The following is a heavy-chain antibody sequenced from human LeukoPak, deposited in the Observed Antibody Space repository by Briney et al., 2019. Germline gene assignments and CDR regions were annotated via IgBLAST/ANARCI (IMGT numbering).Heavy chain of an antibody. V-gene: IGHV3-23*01. CDR2: ISGGST. CDR1: GFTFSYYA. CDR3: AKGGYNYGYVDY. D-gene: IGHD5-18*01. Sequence: PGGSLRLSCTASGFTFSYYAMAWVRQAPGKGLEWVSSISGGSTYYADSVKGRFTISRDNSKNTLYLQMNSLRAEDTAVYYCAKGGYNYGYVDYWGQGTLVTVSS. J-gene: IGHJ4*02.